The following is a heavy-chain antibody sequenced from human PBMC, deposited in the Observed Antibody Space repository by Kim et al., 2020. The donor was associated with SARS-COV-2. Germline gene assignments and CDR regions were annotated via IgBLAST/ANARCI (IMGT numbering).Heavy chain of an antibody. Sequence: AQSGKGRLSITRDHSKNTLYLQMNSLRAEDTAVYYCATVVFYYDAGYFKNWGQGTLVIVSS. J-gene: IGHJ1*01. D-gene: IGHD3-22*01. V-gene: IGHV3-66*01. CDR3: ATVVFYYDAGYFKN.